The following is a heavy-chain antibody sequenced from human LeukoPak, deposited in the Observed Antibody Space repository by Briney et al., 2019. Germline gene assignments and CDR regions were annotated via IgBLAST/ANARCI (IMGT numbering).Heavy chain of an antibody. CDR3: AKQFGGFSTF. V-gene: IGHV3-23*01. CDR1: GFTFSSYA. D-gene: IGHD3-10*01. CDR2: IPGSDGTT. Sequence: GGCLRLSCAASGFTFSSYAMIWVRQAPGKGLEWVSTIPGSDGTTYYADSVKGRFTISRDNSKNTLYLQMNSLRAEDTALYYCAKQFGGFSTFWGQGTLVTVSS. J-gene: IGHJ1*01.